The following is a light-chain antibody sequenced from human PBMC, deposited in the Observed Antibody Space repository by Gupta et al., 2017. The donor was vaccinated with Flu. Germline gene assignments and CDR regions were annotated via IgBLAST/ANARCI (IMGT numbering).Light chain of an antibody. CDR3: QQDNSYPNT. CDR2: KTS. CDR1: QSINTW. V-gene: IGKV1-5*03. J-gene: IGKJ2*01. Sequence: PSILSASVGDRVTITCRASQSINTWLAWYQQKAGKAPTVLIYKTSTLKSGVPSRFSGSGSGTEFSLTISGLQPDDFATYYCQQDNSYPNTFGQGTKVEIK.